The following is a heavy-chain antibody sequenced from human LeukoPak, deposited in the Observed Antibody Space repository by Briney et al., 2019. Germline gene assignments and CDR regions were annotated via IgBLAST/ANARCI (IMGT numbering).Heavy chain of an antibody. CDR2: MNPNSGNT. CDR3: ARERLLWFGELLYIPYYYYGMDV. Sequence: ASVKVSCKASGYTFTSYDINWVRQATGQGLEWMGGMNPNSGNTGYAQKFQGRVTMTRNTSISTAYMELSSLRSEDTAVYYCARERLLWFGELLYIPYYYYGMDVWGQGTTVTVSS. CDR1: GYTFTSYD. D-gene: IGHD3-10*01. V-gene: IGHV1-8*01. J-gene: IGHJ6*02.